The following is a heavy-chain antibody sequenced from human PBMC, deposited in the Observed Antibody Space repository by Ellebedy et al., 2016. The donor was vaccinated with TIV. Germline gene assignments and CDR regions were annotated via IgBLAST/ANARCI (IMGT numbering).Heavy chain of an antibody. CDR3: ARWGSGWTGAFDI. CDR1: GYTFTSYD. Sequence: ASVKVSXXASGYTFTSYDINWVRQATGQGLEWMGWMNPNSGNTGYAQKFQGRVTMTRNTSISTAYMELSSLRSEDTAVYYCARWGSGWTGAFDIWGQGTMVAVSS. J-gene: IGHJ3*02. CDR2: MNPNSGNT. V-gene: IGHV1-8*01. D-gene: IGHD6-19*01.